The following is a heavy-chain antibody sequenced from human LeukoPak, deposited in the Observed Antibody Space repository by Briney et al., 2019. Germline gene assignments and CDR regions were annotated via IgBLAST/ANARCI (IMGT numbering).Heavy chain of an antibody. CDR3: ARDLGLYDYGGNIDF. V-gene: IGHV3-48*04. CDR1: GFTFNTYS. Sequence: GRSLRLSCTASGFTFNTYSINWVRQAPGKGLEWVSYVSSSSRTIYYADSVKGRFTISRDNAKNSLYLQMNSLRAEDTAVYYCARDLGLYDYGGNIDFWGQGTLVTVSS. J-gene: IGHJ4*02. CDR2: VSSSSRTI. D-gene: IGHD4-23*01.